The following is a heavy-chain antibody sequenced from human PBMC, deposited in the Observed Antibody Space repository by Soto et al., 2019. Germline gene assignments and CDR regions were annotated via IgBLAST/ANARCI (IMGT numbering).Heavy chain of an antibody. J-gene: IGHJ4*02. CDR1: GGSIGSYY. CDR3: ARGSDITMVRGVMGYYFDY. D-gene: IGHD3-10*01. CDR2: IYYSGST. V-gene: IGHV4-59*01. Sequence: SSETLSLTCTVSGGSIGSYYWSWIRQPPGKGLEWIGYIYYSGSTNYNPSLKSRVTISVDTSKNQFSLKLSSVTAADTAVYYCARGSDITMVRGVMGYYFDYWGQGTLVTVSS.